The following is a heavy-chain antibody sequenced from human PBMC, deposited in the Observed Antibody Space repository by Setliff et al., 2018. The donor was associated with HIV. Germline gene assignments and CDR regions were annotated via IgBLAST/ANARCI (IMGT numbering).Heavy chain of an antibody. V-gene: IGHV5-51*01. J-gene: IGHJ3*02. CDR1: GYSFTSNW. CDR3: ARHRHTAAGTLDAFDI. Sequence: GESLTISCKGSGYSFTSNWIGWVRQMPGKGLEWMGIIHPVDSDTRYSPSFQGQVAISADKSISTAYLQWSTLKAPDTAIYYCARHRHTAAGTLDAFDIWGQGTVVTVSS. CDR2: IHPVDSDT. D-gene: IGHD6-13*01.